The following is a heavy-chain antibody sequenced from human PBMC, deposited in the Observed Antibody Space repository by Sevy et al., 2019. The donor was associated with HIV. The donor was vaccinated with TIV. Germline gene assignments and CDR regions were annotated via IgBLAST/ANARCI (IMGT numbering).Heavy chain of an antibody. V-gene: IGHV3-74*01. J-gene: IGHJ4*02. CDR1: GFSITSYW. CDR3: VKDFGGPTDY. Sequence: GGSLRLSCAGSGFSITSYWMHWVRQAPGKGLVWVSRMNEGGSVTNHADSVRGRFTISRDIAKNTLYLQMNSLSVDDTAVYYCVKDFGGPTDYWGQGNVVTVSS. CDR2: MNEGGSVT. D-gene: IGHD3-16*01.